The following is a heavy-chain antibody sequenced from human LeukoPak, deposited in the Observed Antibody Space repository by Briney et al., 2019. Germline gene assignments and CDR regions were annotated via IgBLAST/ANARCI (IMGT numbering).Heavy chain of an antibody. D-gene: IGHD3-22*01. CDR1: GYIFTTYW. CDR2: VYPGDSDT. V-gene: IGHV5-51*01. Sequence: GEPLKISCQGSGYIFTTYWIVWVRQMPGKGLERTGGVYPGDSDTRYSPSFQGQVSISADKSISTAYLQWDSLRASDTGIYYCARTYYYDSSGPPYYYGMDVWGQGTTVTVSS. J-gene: IGHJ6*02. CDR3: ARTYYYDSSGPPYYYGMDV.